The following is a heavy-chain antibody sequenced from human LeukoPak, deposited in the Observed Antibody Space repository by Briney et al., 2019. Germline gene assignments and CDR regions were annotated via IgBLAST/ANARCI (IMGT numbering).Heavy chain of an antibody. Sequence: AETLSLTCTVSGVYISNHYRNWIRQPPGKGLEWVGYIYQSGSTNYNPSLKSRVTMSVDKSKNQFSLRLNSVTAADTALYYCARLGTSGATIDYWGQGTLVIVSS. CDR1: GVYISNHY. V-gene: IGHV4-59*11. CDR3: ARLGTSGATIDY. D-gene: IGHD1-1*01. J-gene: IGHJ4*02. CDR2: IYQSGST.